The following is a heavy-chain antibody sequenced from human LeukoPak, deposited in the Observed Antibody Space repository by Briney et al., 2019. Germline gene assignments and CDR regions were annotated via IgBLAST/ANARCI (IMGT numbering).Heavy chain of an antibody. CDR3: ARIKGSSSWYSSGPYYFDY. Sequence: ASVKVSCKASGYTFTSYGISWVRQAPGQGLEWMGWISAYNGNTNYAQELQGRVTMTTDTSTSTAYMELRSLRSDDTAVYYCARIKGSSSWYSSGPYYFDYWGQGTLVTVSS. CDR2: ISAYNGNT. J-gene: IGHJ4*02. CDR1: GYTFTSYG. V-gene: IGHV1-18*01. D-gene: IGHD6-13*01.